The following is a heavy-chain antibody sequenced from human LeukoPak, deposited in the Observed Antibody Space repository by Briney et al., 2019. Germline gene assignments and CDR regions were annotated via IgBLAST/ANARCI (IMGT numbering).Heavy chain of an antibody. CDR2: ISSSGSTI. D-gene: IGHD6-13*01. V-gene: IGHV3-11*01. CDR1: GFTFSDYY. Sequence: PGGSLRLSCAASGFTFSDYYMSWIRQAPGKGLEWVSYISSSGSTIYYADSVKGRFTISRDNAKNSLYLQMNSLRAEDTAVYYCARPYSTSGRVAFDIWGRGTTVTVSS. J-gene: IGHJ3*02. CDR3: ARPYSTSGRVAFDI.